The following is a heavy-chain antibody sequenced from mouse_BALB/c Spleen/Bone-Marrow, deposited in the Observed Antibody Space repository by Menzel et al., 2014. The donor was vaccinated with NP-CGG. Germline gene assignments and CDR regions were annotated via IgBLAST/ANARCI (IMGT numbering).Heavy chain of an antibody. CDR3: AREVLRDYFDY. CDR1: GFAFSSYD. V-gene: IGHV5-12-1*01. Sequence: EVKLMESGGGLVKPGGSLKFSCAASGFAFSSYDMSWVRQTPEKRLEWVAYISSGGGSTYYPDTVKGRFTISRDNAKNTLYLQMSSLKSEDTAMYYCAREVLRDYFDYWGQGTTLTVSS. CDR2: ISSGGGST. J-gene: IGHJ2*01. D-gene: IGHD1-1*01.